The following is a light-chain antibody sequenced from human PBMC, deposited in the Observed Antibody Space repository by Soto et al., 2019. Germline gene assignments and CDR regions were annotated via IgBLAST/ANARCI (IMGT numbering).Light chain of an antibody. Sequence: EIVMTQSPATLSVSPGERATLSCRASQSVSSNLAWYRQKPGQAPRLLIYGSYSRATGIPDRFSGGGSGTDFTLTISRLEPEDFAVYYCQQYGSLPITFGQGTRLEIK. V-gene: IGKV3-20*01. CDR3: QQYGSLPIT. CDR1: QSVSSN. CDR2: GSY. J-gene: IGKJ5*01.